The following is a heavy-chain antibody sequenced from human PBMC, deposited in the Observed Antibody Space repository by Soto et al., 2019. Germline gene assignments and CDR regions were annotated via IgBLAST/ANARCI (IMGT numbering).Heavy chain of an antibody. J-gene: IGHJ6*02. V-gene: IGHV3-73*01. Sequence: GGSLRLSCAASGFTFSGSAMHWVRQASGKGLEWVGRIRSKANSYATAYAASVKGRFTISRDDSKNTAYLQMNSLKTEDTAVYYCTSWPEPAAILWYYYYGMDVWGQGTTVTVS. D-gene: IGHD2-2*01. CDR1: GFTFSGSA. CDR2: IRSKANSYAT. CDR3: TSWPEPAAILWYYYYGMDV.